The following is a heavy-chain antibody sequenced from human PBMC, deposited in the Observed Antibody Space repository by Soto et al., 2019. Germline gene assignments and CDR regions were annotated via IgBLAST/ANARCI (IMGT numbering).Heavy chain of an antibody. V-gene: IGHV6-1*01. Sequence: ASETLSLTCAISGDSVSSNSAAWNWIRQSPSRGLEWLGRTYYRSKWYNDYAVSVKTRITINPDTSKNQFSLQLNSVTPEDTAVYYCAREASTEDGMDVWGQGTTVTVSS. CDR2: TYYRSKWYN. J-gene: IGHJ6*02. CDR3: AREASTEDGMDV. CDR1: GDSVSSNSAA.